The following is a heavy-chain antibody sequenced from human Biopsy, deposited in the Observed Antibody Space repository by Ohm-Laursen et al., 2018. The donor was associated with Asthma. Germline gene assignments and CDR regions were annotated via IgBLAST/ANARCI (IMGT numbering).Heavy chain of an antibody. D-gene: IGHD5-12*01. CDR1: GDSLGSFINYA. CDR3: ARAPGPRTVGNDYGIPRHYFLDS. Sequence: SSVKVSCKASGDSLGSFINYAISWVRQAPGQGLEWMGGIIPVFPTANYPQKFQGRVTISADESTKTAYMELSSLTSEDTAVYYCARAPGPRTVGNDYGIPRHYFLDSWGQGTLVTVSS. V-gene: IGHV1-69*01. J-gene: IGHJ4*02. CDR2: IIPVFPTA.